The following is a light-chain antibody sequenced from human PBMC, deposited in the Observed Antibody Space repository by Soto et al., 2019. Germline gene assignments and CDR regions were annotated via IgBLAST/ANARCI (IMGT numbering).Light chain of an antibody. J-gene: IGLJ3*02. CDR2: GNN. CDR1: SSNIGAGYN. V-gene: IGLV1-40*01. CDR3: HSYDSSLSGSV. Sequence: QAVVTQPPSVSGAPGQRVTISCTGSSSNIGAGYNVHWYQQLPGTAPKLLIYGNNNRPSGVPDRFSGSKSGTSDSLAITGRQADDEADYYCHSYDSSLSGSVFGGGTKLTV.